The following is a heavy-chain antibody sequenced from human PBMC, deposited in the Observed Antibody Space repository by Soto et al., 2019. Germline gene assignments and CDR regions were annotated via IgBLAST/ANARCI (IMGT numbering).Heavy chain of an antibody. CDR2: IHDSGST. V-gene: IGHV4-61*01. Sequence: SETLSLTCTISGDSISSSPYYWIWIRQPPGNGLEWIGYIHDSGSTKYNPSLKSRATIFSDMSKKQFYLTLTSVTAADTAVYYCARSYSGSYFKQHWGQGALVTVSS. D-gene: IGHD3-10*01. CDR3: ARSYSGSYFKQH. CDR1: GDSISSSPYY. J-gene: IGHJ4*02.